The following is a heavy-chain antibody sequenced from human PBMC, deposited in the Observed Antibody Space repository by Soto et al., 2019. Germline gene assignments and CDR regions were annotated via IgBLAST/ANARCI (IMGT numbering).Heavy chain of an antibody. Sequence: KPSETLSLTCAVSGYSISSGFYWGWIRQSPDKGLEWMGNIYHTGSTYDNPSLKRRVSMSVDTSKNQFSLKLSSVTAADTAIYYRARSFLGDSAPFDYWGQGTLVTVSS. CDR2: IYHTGST. V-gene: IGHV4-38-2*01. CDR1: GYSISSGFY. CDR3: ARSFLGDSAPFDY. J-gene: IGHJ4*01. D-gene: IGHD3-22*01.